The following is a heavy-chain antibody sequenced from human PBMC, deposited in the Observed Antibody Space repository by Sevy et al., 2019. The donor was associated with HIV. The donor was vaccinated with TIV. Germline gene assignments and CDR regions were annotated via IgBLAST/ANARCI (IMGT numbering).Heavy chain of an antibody. V-gene: IGHV5-51*01. CDR1: GYSFSTCW. D-gene: IGHD1-1*01. CDR3: ARRGIQLRARDYFYYGLDV. Sequence: GESLKISCKGSGYSFSTCWIAWVRQMPGKGLELMGLIFPGDSDTRYSPSFQGQVTISADKSIRTSYLQWNSLKASDTATYYCARRGIQLRARDYFYYGLDVWGQGTTVTVSS. CDR2: IFPGDSDT. J-gene: IGHJ6*02.